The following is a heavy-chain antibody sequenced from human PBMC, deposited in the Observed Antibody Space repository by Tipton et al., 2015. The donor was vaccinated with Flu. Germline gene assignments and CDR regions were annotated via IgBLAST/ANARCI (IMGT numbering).Heavy chain of an antibody. CDR1: GGSISSGGYC. D-gene: IGHD3-10*01. CDR2: IYYSGST. Sequence: TLSLTCTVSGGSISSGGYCWSWIRRHPGKGLEWIGYIYYSGSTYYNPSLKSRVTISVDTSKNQFSLKLSSVTAADTAVYYCARDGVYGPVDYWGQGTLVTVSS. V-gene: IGHV4-31*03. J-gene: IGHJ4*02. CDR3: ARDGVYGPVDY.